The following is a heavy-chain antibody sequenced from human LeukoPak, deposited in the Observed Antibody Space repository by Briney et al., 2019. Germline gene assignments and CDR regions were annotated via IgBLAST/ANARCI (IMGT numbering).Heavy chain of an antibody. J-gene: IGHJ4*02. Sequence: PGGSLRLSCAASGFTFNIYAMTWVRQAPGKGLEWVSGITGSGAGTYYADSVKGRFTISRDNSKNTLYLHMSSLRAEGTAVYYCAKVADSSSWYFDYWGQGTLVTVSS. CDR1: GFTFNIYA. CDR3: AKVADSSSWYFDY. CDR2: ITGSGAGT. D-gene: IGHD6-13*01. V-gene: IGHV3-23*01.